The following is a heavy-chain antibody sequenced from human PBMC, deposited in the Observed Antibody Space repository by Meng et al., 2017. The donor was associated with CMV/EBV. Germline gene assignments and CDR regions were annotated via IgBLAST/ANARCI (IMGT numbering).Heavy chain of an antibody. CDR2: ISSSGSTI. CDR1: GFTFSSYE. V-gene: IGHV3-48*03. J-gene: IGHJ4*02. D-gene: IGHD2-2*01. Sequence: GGSLRLSCAASGFTFSSYEMNWVRQAPGKGLEWVSYISSSGSTIYYADSVKGRFTISRDNAKNSLYLQMNSLRAEDTAVYYCARDGVVVVPAASISLDYWGQGTLVTVS. CDR3: ARDGVVVVPAASISLDY.